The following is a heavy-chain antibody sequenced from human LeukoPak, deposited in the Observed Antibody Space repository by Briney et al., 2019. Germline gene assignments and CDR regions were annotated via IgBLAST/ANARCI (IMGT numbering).Heavy chain of an antibody. CDR2: IYSCGST. CDR3: ARGGYVDFDY. J-gene: IGHJ4*02. V-gene: IGHV3-66*03. D-gene: IGHD5-12*01. CDR1: GFTVSSNY. Sequence: GGSLRLSCAASGFTVSSNYMSWVRQAPGKGLEWVSVIYSCGSTYYADSVKGRFTISRDNAKNSLYLQMNSLRAEDTAVYYCARGGYVDFDYWGQGTLVTVSS.